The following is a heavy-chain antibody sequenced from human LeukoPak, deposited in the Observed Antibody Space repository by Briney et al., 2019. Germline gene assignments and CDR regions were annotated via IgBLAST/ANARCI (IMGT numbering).Heavy chain of an antibody. D-gene: IGHD2-2*01. J-gene: IGHJ4*02. CDR1: GFTFSSYA. V-gene: IGHV3-23*01. CDR3: AKKGCSTSGCPAYFGY. Sequence: GGSLRLSCAASGFTFSSYAMNWVRQAPGKGLEWVSRIRGSDGKTFYADSVKGRFTVSRDNSKNTLYLQMNSLRAEDTALYYCAKKGCSTSGCPAYFGYWGQGTLVTVSS. CDR2: IRGSDGKT.